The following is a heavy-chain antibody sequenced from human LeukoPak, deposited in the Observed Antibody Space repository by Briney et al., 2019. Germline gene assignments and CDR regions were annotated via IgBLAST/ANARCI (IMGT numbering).Heavy chain of an antibody. CDR1: GGTFSSYA. J-gene: IGHJ3*02. V-gene: IGHV1-69*04. Sequence: SVKVSCKASGGTFSSYAISWVRQAPGQGFEWMGRIIPILGIANYAQKFQGRVTITADKSTNTAYMELSSLRSEDTAVYYCARRSQCNLSTCSRGGGFDIWGQGTMVTVSS. CDR2: IIPILGIA. CDR3: ARRSQCNLSTCSRGGGFDI. D-gene: IGHD2-2*01.